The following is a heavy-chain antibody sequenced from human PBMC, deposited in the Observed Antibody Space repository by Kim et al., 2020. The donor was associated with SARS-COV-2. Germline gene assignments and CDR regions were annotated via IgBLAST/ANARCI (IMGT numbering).Heavy chain of an antibody. CDR3: ARDRPSDYGEYGYYGMDV. Sequence: GGSLRLSCAASGFTVSSNYLSWVRQAPGKGLEWVSVIYSGGSTYYADSVKGRFTISRDNSKNTLYLQMNSLRAEDTAVYYCARDRPSDYGEYGYYGMDVWGQGTTVTVSS. J-gene: IGHJ6*02. V-gene: IGHV3-53*01. D-gene: IGHD4-17*01. CDR1: GFTVSSNY. CDR2: IYSGGST.